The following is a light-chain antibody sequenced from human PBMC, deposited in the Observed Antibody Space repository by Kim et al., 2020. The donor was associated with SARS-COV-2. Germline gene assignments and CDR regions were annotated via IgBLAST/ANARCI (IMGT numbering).Light chain of an antibody. Sequence: QSVLTQPPSVSAAPGQKVTISCSGSSSNIGNNYVSWYQQLPGTVPRLLIYDNNRRPSAIPGRFSGSKSGTSATLDITGLQTEDEGDYYCATWETGLFAVVFGGGTKVTVL. CDR1: SSNIGNNY. CDR3: ATWETGLFAVV. CDR2: DNN. J-gene: IGLJ2*01. V-gene: IGLV1-51*01.